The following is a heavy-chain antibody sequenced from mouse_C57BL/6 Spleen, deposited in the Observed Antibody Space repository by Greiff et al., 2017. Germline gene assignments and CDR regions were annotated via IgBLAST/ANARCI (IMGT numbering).Heavy chain of an antibody. CDR2: IDPEDGET. J-gene: IGHJ4*01. CDR3: APFTRVVDDYYAMDY. Sequence: VQLQQSGAELVKPGASVKLSCTASGFNIKDYYMHWVKQRPEQGLEWIGRIDPEDGETKYAPKFQGKATITADTSSNTAYLQLSSLTSEDTAVYYCAPFTRVVDDYYAMDYWGQGTSVTVSS. D-gene: IGHD1-1*01. CDR1: GFNIKDYY. V-gene: IGHV14-2*01.